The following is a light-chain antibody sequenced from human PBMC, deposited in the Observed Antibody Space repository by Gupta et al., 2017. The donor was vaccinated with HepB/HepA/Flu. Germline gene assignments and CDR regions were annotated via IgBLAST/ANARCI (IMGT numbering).Light chain of an antibody. Sequence: EIVLTQSPATLSLSPGERATLSCRASQSVSSYLAWYKQKPGQAPRLLIYDASNRDTGIPARFSGSGYGTDFPLTISSREPEDFAVYYCQQRSNWPPWTFGQGTKVEIK. CDR1: QSVSSY. J-gene: IGKJ1*01. CDR2: DAS. V-gene: IGKV3-11*01. CDR3: QQRSNWPPWT.